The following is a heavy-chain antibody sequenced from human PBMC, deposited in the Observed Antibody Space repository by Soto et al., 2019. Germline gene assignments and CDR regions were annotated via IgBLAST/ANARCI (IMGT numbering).Heavy chain of an antibody. V-gene: IGHV3-23*01. Sequence: PGGSLRLSCAASGFTFSNYALSWVRQAPGKGLEWVSGIDESGTSTYYADSVKGRFTISRDNSKNTLYLQMNSLRAEDTAVYYCAKSPAQYCSGGSCYLDYWGQGTLVTVSS. CDR1: GFTFSNYA. D-gene: IGHD2-15*01. J-gene: IGHJ4*02. CDR3: AKSPAQYCSGGSCYLDY. CDR2: IDESGTST.